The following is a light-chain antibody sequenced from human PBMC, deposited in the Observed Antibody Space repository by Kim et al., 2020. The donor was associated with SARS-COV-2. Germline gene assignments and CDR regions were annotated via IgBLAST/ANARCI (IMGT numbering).Light chain of an antibody. CDR2: KDS. CDR3: QSADSSGTYV. Sequence: VSPGQTARITCSGDALPKQYAYWYQQKPGQAPVLVIYKDSERPAGIPERFSGSSSETTVTLTISGVQAEDEADYYCQSADSSGTYVFGTGTKVTVL. J-gene: IGLJ1*01. V-gene: IGLV3-25*03. CDR1: ALPKQY.